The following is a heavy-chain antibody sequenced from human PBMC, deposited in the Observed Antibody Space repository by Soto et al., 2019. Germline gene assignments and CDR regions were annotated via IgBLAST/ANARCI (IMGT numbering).Heavy chain of an antibody. CDR3: AKGRSYYYYYGEDV. V-gene: IGHV3-74*01. CDR2: INIDGTST. J-gene: IGHJ6*02. Sequence: PGGSLRLSCAASGFTFDDYAMHWVRQAPGKGLEWVSHINIDGTSTTYADSVKGRFTVSRDNAKSTLYLQMNSLRAEDTALYYCAKGRSYYYYYGEDVWGQGTTVTVSS. CDR1: GFTFDDYA.